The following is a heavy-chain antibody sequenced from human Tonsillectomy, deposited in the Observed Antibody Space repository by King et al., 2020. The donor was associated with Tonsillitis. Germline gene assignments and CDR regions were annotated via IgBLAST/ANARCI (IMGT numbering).Heavy chain of an antibody. V-gene: IGHV4-31*03. D-gene: IGHD2-15*01. Sequence: VQLQESGPGLVKPSQTLSLTCTISGGSISGGGYYLSWIRQHPGKGLEWIGYIYDSEHTYYNPALNSRLTISLATSKNQCSLRLCSVTAADTAVYYCGGYEGGVFDPWGQGTLVTVSS. J-gene: IGHJ5*02. CDR3: GGYEGGVFDP. CDR2: IYDSEHT. CDR1: GGSISGGGYY.